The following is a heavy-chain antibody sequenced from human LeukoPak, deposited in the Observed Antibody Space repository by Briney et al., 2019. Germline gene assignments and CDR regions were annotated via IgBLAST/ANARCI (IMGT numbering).Heavy chain of an antibody. D-gene: IGHD1-26*01. J-gene: IGHJ2*01. CDR3: ARDQSGSYYSYWYFDL. CDR2: ISSSGSTI. V-gene: IGHV3-48*03. Sequence: GGSLRLSCAASGFTFSSYEMNWVRQAPGKGLEWVSYISSSGSTIYYADSVKGRFTISRDNAKNSLYLQMNSLRAEDTAVYYCARDQSGSYYSYWYFDLWGRGTLVTVSS. CDR1: GFTFSSYE.